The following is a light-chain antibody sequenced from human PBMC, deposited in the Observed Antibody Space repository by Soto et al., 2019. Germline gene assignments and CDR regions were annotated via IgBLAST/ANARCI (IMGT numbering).Light chain of an antibody. V-gene: IGKV3-15*01. Sequence: EIVMTQSPATLSVSPGERATLSCRASQSVTSNLAWYQQKPGQAPRLLISGATTRATGVPARFSGSGSGTEFTLTITSLQSEDFAVYYCQQYNNWPPVTFGQGTKLEIK. CDR3: QQYNNWPPVT. CDR2: GAT. CDR1: QSVTSN. J-gene: IGKJ2*01.